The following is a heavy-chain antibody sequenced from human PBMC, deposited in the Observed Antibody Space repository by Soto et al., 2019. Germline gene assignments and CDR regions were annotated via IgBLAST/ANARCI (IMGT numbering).Heavy chain of an antibody. V-gene: IGHV3-33*01. CDR3: ARDPTSPIVVVPAAIDV. J-gene: IGHJ6*02. D-gene: IGHD2-2*01. CDR2: IWYDGSNK. CDR1: GFTFSSYG. Sequence: PGGSLRLSCAASGFTFSSYGVHWVRQAPGKGLEWVAVIWYDGSNKYYADSVKGRFTISRDNSKNTLYLQMNSLRAEDTAVYYCARDPTSPIVVVPAAIDVWGQGTTVTVS.